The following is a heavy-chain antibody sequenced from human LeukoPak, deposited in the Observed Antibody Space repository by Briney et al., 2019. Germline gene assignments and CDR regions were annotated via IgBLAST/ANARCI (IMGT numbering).Heavy chain of an antibody. CDR3: AKDRYGLKLGYCSGGSCYRDAFDI. D-gene: IGHD2-15*01. V-gene: IGHV3-48*01. Sequence: GGSLRLSCAASGFTVSSYSMNWVRPAPGKGLEWVSYISSSSSTIYYADSVKGRFTISRDNSKNTLYLQMNSLRAEDTAVYYCAKDRYGLKLGYCSGGSCYRDAFDIWGQGTMVTVSS. CDR2: ISSSSSTI. CDR1: GFTVSSYS. J-gene: IGHJ3*02.